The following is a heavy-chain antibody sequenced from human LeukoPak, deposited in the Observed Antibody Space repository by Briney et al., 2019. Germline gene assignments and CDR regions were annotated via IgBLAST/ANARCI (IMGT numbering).Heavy chain of an antibody. CDR1: GFTFSNAW. V-gene: IGHV3-7*01. Sequence: YPGGSLRLSCAASGFTFSNAWMSWVRQAPGKGLEWVANIKQDGSEKYYVDSVKGRFTISRDNAKNSLYLQMNSLRAEDTAVYYCARDYLVIAAAGKNWFDPWGQGTLVTVSS. CDR3: ARDYLVIAAAGKNWFDP. D-gene: IGHD6-13*01. J-gene: IGHJ5*02. CDR2: IKQDGSEK.